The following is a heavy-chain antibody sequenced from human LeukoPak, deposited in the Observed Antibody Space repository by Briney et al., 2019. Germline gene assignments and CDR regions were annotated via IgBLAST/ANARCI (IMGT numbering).Heavy chain of an antibody. Sequence: GGSLRLSCAASGFTFSSYNMNWVRQAPGKGLEWVANIKQDGSEKFYVDSVKGRFTISRDNAKNPLFLQMNSLRAEDTAVYYCARDFNYNYCAFDIWGQGAMVTVSS. CDR3: ARDFNYNYCAFDI. V-gene: IGHV3-7*03. D-gene: IGHD1-7*01. CDR1: GFTFSSYN. CDR2: IKQDGSEK. J-gene: IGHJ3*02.